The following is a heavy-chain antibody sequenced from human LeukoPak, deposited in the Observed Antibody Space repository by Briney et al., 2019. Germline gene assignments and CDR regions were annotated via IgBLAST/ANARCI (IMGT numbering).Heavy chain of an antibody. CDR1: GFTFSSYA. CDR2: ISGSGNST. CDR3: AKDDYYDTSGYRD. J-gene: IGHJ4*02. D-gene: IGHD3-22*01. Sequence: GGSLRLSCAASGFTFSSYAMNWVRQAPGKGLEWVSTISGSGNSTYYADSVKGRFTISRDNSKNTLYLQMNSLRAEDTAVYYCAKDDYYDTSGYRDWGQGTLVTVSS. V-gene: IGHV3-23*01.